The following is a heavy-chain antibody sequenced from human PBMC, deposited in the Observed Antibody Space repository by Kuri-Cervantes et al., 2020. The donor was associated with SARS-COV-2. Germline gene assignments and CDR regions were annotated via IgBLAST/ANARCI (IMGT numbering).Heavy chain of an antibody. CDR3: ARSWEDYYGSGSYPTFNY. CDR1: GGSISGYY. D-gene: IGHD3-10*01. J-gene: IGHJ4*02. CDR2: IYKGGST. Sequence: SETLSLTCIVSGGSISGYYWTWVRQPPGKGLEWIGDIYKGGSTKSNPSLKTRVTISVDTSKNQFSLRLNSVTAADTAVYYCARSWEDYYGSGSYPTFNYWGQGTLVTVSS. V-gene: IGHV4-59*08.